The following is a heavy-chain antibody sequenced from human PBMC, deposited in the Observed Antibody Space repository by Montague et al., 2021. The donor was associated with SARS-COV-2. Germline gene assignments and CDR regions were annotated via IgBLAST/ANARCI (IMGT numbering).Heavy chain of an antibody. J-gene: IGHJ4*02. CDR1: GYSISSGYY. CDR3: VRVLDNRVRDY. V-gene: IGHV4-38-2*02. CDR2: ISYIGKT. D-gene: IGHD3/OR15-3a*01. Sequence: SETLSLTCSVSGYSISSGYYWGWIRQPPGKGLEWVGCISYIGKTYYSPSLKSRLTISLDSSKNQVSLQARPVTAADTAVYYCVRVLDNRVRDYLGQRTLVTVSS.